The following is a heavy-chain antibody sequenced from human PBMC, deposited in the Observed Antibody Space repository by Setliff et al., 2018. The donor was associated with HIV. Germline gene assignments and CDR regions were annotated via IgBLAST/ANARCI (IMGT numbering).Heavy chain of an antibody. Sequence: SLRLSCAASGFAFSNFWMHWVRQAPGKGLEWVASISPDGSEKYYVDSVKGRFTISRDNARHSVYLQMNSLRAEDTAVYFCTREFGPRPYDYWGQGTLVTVSS. J-gene: IGHJ4*02. CDR3: TREFGPRPYDY. V-gene: IGHV3-7*03. CDR2: ISPDGSEK. D-gene: IGHD3-10*01. CDR1: GFAFSNFW.